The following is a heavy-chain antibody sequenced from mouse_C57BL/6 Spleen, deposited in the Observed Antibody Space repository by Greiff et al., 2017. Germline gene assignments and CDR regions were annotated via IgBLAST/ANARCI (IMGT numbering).Heavy chain of an antibody. CDR3: AREVDSSGYGFAY. V-gene: IGHV1-54*01. D-gene: IGHD3-2*02. J-gene: IGHJ3*01. CDR2: LNPGSGGT. Sequence: QVQLQQSGAELVRPGTSVKVSCKASGYAFTNYLIEWVKQRPGQGLEWIGVLNPGSGGTNYNEKFKGKATLTADKSSSTAYMQLSSLTSEDSAVYCCAREVDSSGYGFAYWGQGTLVTVSA. CDR1: GYAFTNYL.